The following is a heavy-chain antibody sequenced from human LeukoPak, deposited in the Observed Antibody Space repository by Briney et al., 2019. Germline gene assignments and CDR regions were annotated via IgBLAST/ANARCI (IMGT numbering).Heavy chain of an antibody. CDR3: AKDRQYGDYGGGDFFDS. J-gene: IGHJ4*02. Sequence: GGSLRLSCAASGFTFDDYAMHWIRQAPGKGLQWISSISWVGDTSSYADSVKGRFTVSRDNTKGSLYLQMHSLRSEDTALYYCAKDRQYGDYGGGDFFDSWGQGTLVTVSS. V-gene: IGHV3-43D*03. D-gene: IGHD4-17*01. CDR1: GFTFDDYA. CDR2: ISWVGDTS.